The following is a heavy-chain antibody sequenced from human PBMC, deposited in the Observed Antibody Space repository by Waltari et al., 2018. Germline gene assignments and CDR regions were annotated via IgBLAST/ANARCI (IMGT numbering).Heavy chain of an antibody. CDR2: IDYSGNT. V-gene: IGHV4-39*01. CDR1: GGSLSSTSYY. J-gene: IGHJ4*02. CDR3: ARGTTMAATAN. Sequence: QLQESGPGLVKPSETLSLSCTVSGGSLSSTSYYWGWIRQSPGKGLEWIGSIDYSGNTYYNPSLKSRVTISVDRSKNQFSMKLSSVTAAETAVYYGARGTTMAATANWGQGTLVTVSS. D-gene: IGHD6-19*01.